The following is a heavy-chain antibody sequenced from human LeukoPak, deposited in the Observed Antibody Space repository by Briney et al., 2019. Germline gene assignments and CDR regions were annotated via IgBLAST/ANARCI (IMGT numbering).Heavy chain of an antibody. CDR2: ISYRGST. D-gene: IGHD6-19*01. CDR1: GGSIDTHF. CDR3: AGDSSGWLYVDY. J-gene: IGHJ4*02. Sequence: PSETLSLTCTVSGGSIDTHFWSWIRQPPGKGLEWIGYISYRGSTNFNPSLKSRVTILIDTSKNQFSLKLTSVTAADTAVYYCAGDSSGWLYVDYWGQGTLVTVSS. V-gene: IGHV4-59*11.